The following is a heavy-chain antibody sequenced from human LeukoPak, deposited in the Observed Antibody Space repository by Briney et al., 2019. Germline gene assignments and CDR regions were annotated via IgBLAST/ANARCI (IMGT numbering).Heavy chain of an antibody. Sequence: GGSLRLSCSASGFTFSSYWMNWVRQAPGKGPEWVANIKQDGSDKFYVDSVKGRFTISRDNAKKSLFLQMNSLRVEDTAVYYCARGANSSGGDHFDYWGQGTLVTVSS. CDR1: GFTFSSYW. CDR2: IKQDGSDK. J-gene: IGHJ4*02. V-gene: IGHV3-7*04. CDR3: ARGANSSGGDHFDY. D-gene: IGHD6-19*01.